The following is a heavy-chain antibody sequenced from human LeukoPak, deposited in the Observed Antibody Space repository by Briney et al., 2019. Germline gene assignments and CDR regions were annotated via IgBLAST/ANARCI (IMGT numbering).Heavy chain of an antibody. CDR1: GDSISSYY. J-gene: IGHJ1*01. D-gene: IGHD2-2*01. CDR2: IYYSGIT. V-gene: IGHV4-59*01. Sequence: TSETLSLTCTVSGDSISSYYWSWIRQPPGKGLEWIAYIYYSGITNYNPSLKSRVTISVDTSKNQFSLKLSSVTAADTAVYYCASTQLEGGHPGGVIQHWGQGTLVTVSS. CDR3: ASTQLEGGHPGGVIQH.